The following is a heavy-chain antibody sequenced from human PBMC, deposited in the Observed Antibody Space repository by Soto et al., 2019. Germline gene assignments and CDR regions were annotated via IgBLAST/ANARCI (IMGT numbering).Heavy chain of an antibody. Sequence: ASVKVSCKASGYTFTSYYMHWVRQAPGQGLEWMGIINPSGGSTSYAQKFQGRVTMTRDTSTSTVYMELSSLRSEDTAVYYCARDQGIYYDFWSGYLNWFDPWGQGTLVTVSS. D-gene: IGHD3-3*01. CDR2: INPSGGST. CDR3: ARDQGIYYDFWSGYLNWFDP. J-gene: IGHJ5*02. V-gene: IGHV1-46*03. CDR1: GYTFTSYY.